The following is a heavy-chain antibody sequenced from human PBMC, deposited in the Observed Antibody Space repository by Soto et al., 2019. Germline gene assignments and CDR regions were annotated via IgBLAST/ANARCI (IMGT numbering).Heavy chain of an antibody. CDR1: GFSFSTYS. J-gene: IGHJ4*02. D-gene: IGHD2-21*02. Sequence: GSLRLSCAASGFSFSTYSMNWVRQPPGKGPEWIGEINHSGVTNYNPSLKSRVTISVDTSKNEFSLKLSSVTAADTALYYCAKGGDWLDYWGQGTLVTVSS. CDR2: INHSGVT. V-gene: IGHV4-34*08. CDR3: AKGGDWLDY.